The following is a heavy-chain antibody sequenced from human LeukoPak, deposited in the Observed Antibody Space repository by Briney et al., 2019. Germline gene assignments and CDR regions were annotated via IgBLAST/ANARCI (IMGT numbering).Heavy chain of an antibody. CDR3: VRWGDPRAHDI. CDR2: IWYDGSNK. D-gene: IGHD3-16*01. J-gene: IGHJ3*02. V-gene: IGHV3-33*01. CDR1: GFTFSNHG. Sequence: PGRSPRLSCAASGFTFSNHGMHWVRQAPGKGLEWVAVIWYDGSNKYYTDSVKGRFTISRDNSKNILSLQMNSLRAEDTAVYHCVRWGDPRAHDIWGQGTMVTVSS.